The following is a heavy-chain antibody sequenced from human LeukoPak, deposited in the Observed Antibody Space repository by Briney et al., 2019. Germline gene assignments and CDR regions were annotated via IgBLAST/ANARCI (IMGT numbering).Heavy chain of an antibody. V-gene: IGHV3-48*03. CDR2: ISSSGSTI. J-gene: IGHJ6*02. D-gene: IGHD2-2*01. Sequence: GGSLRLSCAASGFTFSSYEMNWVRQAPGKGLEWVSYISSSGSTIYYADSVKGRFTISRDNAKNSLYLQMNSLRAEDTAVYYCARRGLASSSYYYYGMDVWGQGTTVTVSS. CDR1: GFTFSSYE. CDR3: ARRGLASSSYYYYGMDV.